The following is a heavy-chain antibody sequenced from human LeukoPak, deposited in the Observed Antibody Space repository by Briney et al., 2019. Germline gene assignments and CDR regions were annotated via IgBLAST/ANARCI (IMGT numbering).Heavy chain of an antibody. D-gene: IGHD6-13*01. CDR2: IYYSGST. Sequence: SETLSLTCTVSGGSISSSSYYWGWIRQPPGKGLEWIGSIYYSGSTYYNPSLKSRVTISVDTSKNRFSLKLSSVTAADTAVYYCARGLSSSTWPDCWGQGTLVTVSS. CDR3: ARGLSSSTWPDC. V-gene: IGHV4-39*01. J-gene: IGHJ4*02. CDR1: GGSISSSSYY.